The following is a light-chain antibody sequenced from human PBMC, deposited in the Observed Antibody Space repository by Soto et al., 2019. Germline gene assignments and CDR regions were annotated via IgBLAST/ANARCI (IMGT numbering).Light chain of an antibody. CDR2: TAS. J-gene: IGKJ1*01. Sequence: DIQMTQSPSSLSASVGDRVTITCRASQTINSYLNWYQQKPGKAPNLLIYTASNLASGVPSRFSGSGSGTDFTLTISRLQPGDFATYFCHQTYTIPQTFGQGTKVEI. V-gene: IGKV1-39*01. CDR1: QTINSY. CDR3: HQTYTIPQT.